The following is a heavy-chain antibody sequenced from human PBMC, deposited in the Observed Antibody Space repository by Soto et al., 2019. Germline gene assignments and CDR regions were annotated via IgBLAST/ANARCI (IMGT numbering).Heavy chain of an antibody. Sequence: QVQLVESGGGLVKPGGSLRLSCAASGFTFNDYYMTWFRQAPGKGLEWVSCISTTGSYTNYADSVKGRFTVSRDNANNSMYRQMNSLRDEDTAVYYCARIVGARLNDYWGQGTLVTVSS. CDR1: GFTFNDYY. V-gene: IGHV3-11*05. CDR2: ISTTGSYT. D-gene: IGHD1-26*01. J-gene: IGHJ4*02. CDR3: ARIVGARLNDY.